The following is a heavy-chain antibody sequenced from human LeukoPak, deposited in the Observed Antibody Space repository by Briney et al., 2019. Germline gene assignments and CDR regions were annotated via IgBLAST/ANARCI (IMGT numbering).Heavy chain of an antibody. V-gene: IGHV3-11*06. J-gene: IGHJ6*02. CDR2: ISSSSSYT. CDR1: GFTFSDYY. CDR3: ARAPHYSNYGPYYYGMDV. D-gene: IGHD4-11*01. Sequence: GGSLRLSCDASGFTFSDYYMSWIRQAPGEGLEWVSYISSSSSYTNYADSVKGRFTISRDNAKNSLYLQMNSLRAEDTAVYYCARAPHYSNYGPYYYGMDVWGQGTTVTVSS.